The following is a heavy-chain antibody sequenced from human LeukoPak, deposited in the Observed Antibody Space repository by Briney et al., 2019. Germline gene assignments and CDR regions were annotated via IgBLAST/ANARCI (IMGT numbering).Heavy chain of an antibody. CDR3: AKRARMGTGSVDY. D-gene: IGHD3-9*01. CDR2: ISYDGNNK. J-gene: IGHJ4*01. CDR1: GFTSSTEA. Sequence: GGSLRLSCAASGFTSSTEAVHCVRQAPGKGLEWVAVISYDGNNKYNADSVKGRFTISRDNPKNSLYLQMNSLRDEDTAVYYCAKRARMGTGSVDYWGQGTLVTVSS. V-gene: IGHV3-30-3*02.